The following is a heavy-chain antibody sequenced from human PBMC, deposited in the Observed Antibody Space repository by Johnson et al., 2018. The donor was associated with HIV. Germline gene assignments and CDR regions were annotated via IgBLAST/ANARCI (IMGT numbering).Heavy chain of an antibody. CDR3: VKEDSSGYYYGMGAFDF. D-gene: IGHD3-22*01. CDR2: ISFAGNLK. CDR1: GFTFSNYG. Sequence: QVQLVESGGGVVQPGRSLRLSCAASGFTFSNYGMAWVRQAPGKGLEWVAVISFAGNLKKYADSVKGRFTISRDNSKNSLYLQLNSLRPEDTALYYCVKEDSSGYYYGMGAFDFWGQGTMVTVSS. J-gene: IGHJ3*01. V-gene: IGHV3-30*18.